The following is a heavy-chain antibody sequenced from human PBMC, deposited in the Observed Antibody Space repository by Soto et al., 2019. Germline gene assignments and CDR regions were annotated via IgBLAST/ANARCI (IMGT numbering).Heavy chain of an antibody. Sequence: EVQLVESGGGLVQPGRSLRLSCAASGFTFDDYAMHWVRQAPGKGLEWVSGISWITGTIDYTDSVQGRFTISRDSAKNSLYLQINSLSPKDTALYCGATSHYHCTGNFDAFEIWGQGTMVTVYS. CDR2: ISWITGTI. V-gene: IGHV3-9*01. J-gene: IGHJ3*02. CDR3: ATSHYHCTGNFDAFEI. D-gene: IGHD2-8*02. CDR1: GFTFDDYA.